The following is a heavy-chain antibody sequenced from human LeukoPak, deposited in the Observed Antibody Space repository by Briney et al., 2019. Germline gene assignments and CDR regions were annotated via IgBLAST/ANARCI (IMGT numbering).Heavy chain of an antibody. V-gene: IGHV1-46*01. Sequence: VASVKVSCKASGYTFTSYYMHWVRQAPGQGLEWMGIINPSGGSTSYAQKFQGRVTMTRDTSTSTVYMELSSLRSEDTAVYYCASPQERFLEWLPLDYWGQGTLVTVSS. CDR2: INPSGGST. D-gene: IGHD3-3*01. CDR1: GYTFTSYY. J-gene: IGHJ4*02. CDR3: ASPQERFLEWLPLDY.